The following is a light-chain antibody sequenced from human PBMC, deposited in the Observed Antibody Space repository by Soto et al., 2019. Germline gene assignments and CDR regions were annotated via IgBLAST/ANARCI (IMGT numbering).Light chain of an antibody. CDR2: KAS. CDR1: QTISNW. Sequence: DIQMTQSPSTLSASVGDRVTITCRASQTISNWLAWYQQKPGKAPKLLIYKASGLESGVPSRFSGSGSGTEFTLTISSLQPDDFANYYCQQYNSFPWTFGQGTKV. J-gene: IGKJ1*01. V-gene: IGKV1-5*03. CDR3: QQYNSFPWT.